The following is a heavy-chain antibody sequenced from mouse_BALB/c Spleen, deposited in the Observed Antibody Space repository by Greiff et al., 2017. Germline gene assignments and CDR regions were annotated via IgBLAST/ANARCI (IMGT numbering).Heavy chain of an antibody. CDR1: GYTFTSYY. Sequence: QVQLQQSGAELVKPGASVKLSCKASGYTFTSYYMYWVKQRPGQGLEWIGEINPSNGGTNFNEKFKSKATLTVDKSSSTAYMQLSSLTSEDSAVYYCTRVENAMDYWGQGTSVTVSS. V-gene: IGHV1S81*02. CDR3: TRVENAMDY. CDR2: INPSNGGT. J-gene: IGHJ4*01.